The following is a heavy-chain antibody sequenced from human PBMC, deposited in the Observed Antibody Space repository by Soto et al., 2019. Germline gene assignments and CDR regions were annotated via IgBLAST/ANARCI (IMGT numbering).Heavy chain of an antibody. CDR3: ARDGQWLAEGGAFDI. Sequence: PGGSLRLSCAASGFTFCSYWMSWVRQAPGKGLEWVANIKQDGSEKYYVDSVKGRFTISRDNAKNSLYLQMNSLRAEDTAVYYCARDGQWLAEGGAFDIWGQGTMVTASS. CDR2: IKQDGSEK. J-gene: IGHJ3*02. CDR1: GFTFCSYW. D-gene: IGHD6-19*01. V-gene: IGHV3-7*01.